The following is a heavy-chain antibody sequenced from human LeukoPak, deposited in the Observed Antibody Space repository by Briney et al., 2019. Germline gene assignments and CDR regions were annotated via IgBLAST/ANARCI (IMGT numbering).Heavy chain of an antibody. Sequence: SETLSLTCTVSGGSISSYYWSWIRQSPGKGLEWIGYISYSGSTKNNPSLKSRVTISVDTSKSQFSLKLTSVTAADTAVYYCAREGSGSFPDAFDIWGQGTMVTVSS. CDR3: AREGSGSFPDAFDI. V-gene: IGHV4-59*01. CDR2: ISYSGST. J-gene: IGHJ3*02. CDR1: GGSISSYY. D-gene: IGHD3-10*01.